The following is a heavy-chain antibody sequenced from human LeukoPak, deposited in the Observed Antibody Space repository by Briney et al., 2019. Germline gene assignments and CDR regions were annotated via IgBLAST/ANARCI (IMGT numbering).Heavy chain of an antibody. CDR1: GFTFISYD. Sequence: GGSLRLSCAASGFTFISYDMSWVRQAPGMGLEWVSGITGSTGTTYYADSVKGRFTISGDNSKNTLYLQMNSLRAEDTAVYYCAKDQLNRFCSGGGCSTTHDYWGQGTLVTVSS. D-gene: IGHD2-15*01. CDR2: ITGSTGTT. CDR3: AKDQLNRFCSGGGCSTTHDY. V-gene: IGHV3-23*01. J-gene: IGHJ4*02.